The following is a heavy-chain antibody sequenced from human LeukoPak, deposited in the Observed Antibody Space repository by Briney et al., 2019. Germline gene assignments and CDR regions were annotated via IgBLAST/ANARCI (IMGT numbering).Heavy chain of an antibody. V-gene: IGHV1-8*01. CDR2: MNPNSGNT. CDR3: ARGGYCSSTSCRHNWFDP. D-gene: IGHD2-2*03. J-gene: IGHJ5*02. Sequence: ASVTDSCMASGYTFTSYDINSVRQATGQGLEWMGWMNPNSGNTGYAQKFQGRVTMTRNTSISTAYMELSSLRSEDTAVYYCARGGYCSSTSCRHNWFDPWGQGTLVTVSS. CDR1: GYTFTSYD.